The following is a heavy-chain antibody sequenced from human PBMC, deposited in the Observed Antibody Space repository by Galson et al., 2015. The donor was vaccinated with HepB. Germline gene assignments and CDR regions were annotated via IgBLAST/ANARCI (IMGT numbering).Heavy chain of an antibody. Sequence: QSGAEVKKPGASVKVSCKASGDSFSTFATTWVRQAPGQGLEWMGGIIPTSGAASNAQRFQGRVTFTADGSTSTAYMELSNLRSDDTAVYYCARDSSGYPFQFWGQGTLVTVSS. CDR1: GDSFSTFA. D-gene: IGHD3-22*01. V-gene: IGHV1-69*13. J-gene: IGHJ4*02. CDR3: ARDSSGYPFQF. CDR2: IIPTSGAA.